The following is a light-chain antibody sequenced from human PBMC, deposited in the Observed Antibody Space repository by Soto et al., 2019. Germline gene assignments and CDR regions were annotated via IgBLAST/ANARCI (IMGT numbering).Light chain of an antibody. J-gene: IGKJ1*01. CDR3: QQYNNWPPVT. Sequence: EIVMTQSPATLSVSPGERATLSCRASQSVSSNLAWYQQKPGQAPRLLIYGASTRATGIPARFSGSGSGTEFTLTISSLQSEDFAIYYCQQYNNWPPVTFGQGTKVEIK. CDR1: QSVSSN. V-gene: IGKV3-15*01. CDR2: GAS.